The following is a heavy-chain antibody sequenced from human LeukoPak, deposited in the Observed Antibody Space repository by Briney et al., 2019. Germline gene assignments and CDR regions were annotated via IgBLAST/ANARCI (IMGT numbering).Heavy chain of an antibody. V-gene: IGHV1-2*02. D-gene: IGHD5-24*01. CDR2: INPNSGGT. J-gene: IGHJ5*02. CDR1: GYTFTGYY. Sequence: ASVKVSCKASGYTFTGYYMHWVRQAPGQGLEWMGWINPNSGGTNYAQKFQGRVTMTRDTSISTAHMELSRLRSEDTAVYYCARDNSLRDTAWWFDPWGQGTLVTVSS. CDR3: ARDNSLRDTAWWFDP.